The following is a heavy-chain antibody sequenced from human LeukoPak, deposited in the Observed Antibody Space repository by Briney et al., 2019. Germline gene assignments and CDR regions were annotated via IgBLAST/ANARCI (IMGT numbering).Heavy chain of an antibody. Sequence: PSETLSLTCAVYGGSFSGYYWSWIRQPPGKGLEWIGEINHSGSTNYNPSLKSRVTISVDTSKNQFSLKLSSVTAADTAVYYCARTERLGDYYDSSGYYPDYWGQGTLVTVSS. CDR2: INHSGST. V-gene: IGHV4-34*01. CDR1: GGSFSGYY. J-gene: IGHJ4*02. D-gene: IGHD3-22*01. CDR3: ARTERLGDYYDSSGYYPDY.